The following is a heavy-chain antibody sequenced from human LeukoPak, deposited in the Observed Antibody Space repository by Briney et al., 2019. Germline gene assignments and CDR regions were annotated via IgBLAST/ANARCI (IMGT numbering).Heavy chain of an antibody. D-gene: IGHD1-14*01. V-gene: IGHV4-59*01. Sequence: SETLSLTCTASGGSISSYYWSWIRQTPGMGLEWIGYIYHSGSTKYNPSLKSRVTISVDTSKNQFSLKLSSVTAADTAVYYCARDFPESKGWGLDPWGQGTLVTVSS. J-gene: IGHJ5*02. CDR1: GGSISSYY. CDR2: IYHSGST. CDR3: ARDFPESKGWGLDP.